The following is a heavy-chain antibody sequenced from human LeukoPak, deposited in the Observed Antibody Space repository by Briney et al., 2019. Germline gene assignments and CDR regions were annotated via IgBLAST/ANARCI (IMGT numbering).Heavy chain of an antibody. J-gene: IGHJ6*04. CDR2: IYVTGD. V-gene: IGHV4-4*09. D-gene: IGHD6-13*01. CDR1: GCSIGTYY. CDR3: ARNTGRGIEDLYV. Sequence: SETLSLTCTVSGCSIGTYYWSWVRQSPGKGLEWIGYIYVTGDRYNPQPKSRVTISVATSRNQFFLKRSSGNAAATAVYSCARNTGRGIEDLYVWGKGNNVIVSS.